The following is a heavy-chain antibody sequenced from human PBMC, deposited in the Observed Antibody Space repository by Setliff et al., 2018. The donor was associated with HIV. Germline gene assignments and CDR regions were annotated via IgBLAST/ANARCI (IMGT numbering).Heavy chain of an antibody. D-gene: IGHD6-13*01. CDR2: MNPNSGNT. J-gene: IGHJ6*03. Sequence: GASVKVSCKASGYTFTSYDINWVRQATGQGLEWMGWMNPNSGNTGYAQKFQGRVTITRNTSISTAYMEPSSLRSEDTAVYYCARVVGRSWSPGYYYYMDVWGKGTTVTVSS. CDR1: GYTFTSYD. CDR3: ARVVGRSWSPGYYYYMDV. V-gene: IGHV1-8*03.